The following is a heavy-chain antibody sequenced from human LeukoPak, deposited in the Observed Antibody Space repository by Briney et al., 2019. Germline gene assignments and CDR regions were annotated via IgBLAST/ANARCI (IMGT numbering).Heavy chain of an antibody. CDR2: ISSSSSTI. J-gene: IGHJ3*02. V-gene: IGHV3-48*04. D-gene: IGHD3-9*01. CDR3: ARGSYDILTGYYESAFDI. CDR1: GFTFSSYS. Sequence: GGSLRLSCTASGFTFSSYSMNWVRQAPGKGLEWVSYISSSSSTIYYADSVKGRFTISRDNAKNSLYLQMNSLRAEDTAVYYCARGSYDILTGYYESAFDIWGQGTMVTVSS.